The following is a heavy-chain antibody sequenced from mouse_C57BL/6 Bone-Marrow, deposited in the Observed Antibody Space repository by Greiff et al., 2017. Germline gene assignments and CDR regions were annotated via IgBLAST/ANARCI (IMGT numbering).Heavy chain of an antibody. J-gene: IGHJ4*01. CDR3: ASSVFYYAMDY. Sequence: EVKLMESGGGLVKPGGSLKLSCAASGFTFSSYAMSWVRQTPEKRLEWVATISDGGSYTYYPDNVKGRFTISRDNAKNNLYLQMSHLKSEDTAMYYCASSVFYYAMDYWGQGTSVTVSS. CDR1: GFTFSSYA. V-gene: IGHV5-4*03. CDR2: ISDGGSYT.